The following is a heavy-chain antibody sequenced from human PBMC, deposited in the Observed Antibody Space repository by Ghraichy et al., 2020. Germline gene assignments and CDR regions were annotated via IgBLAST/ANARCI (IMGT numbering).Heavy chain of an antibody. Sequence: GESLRLSCAASGFTFGSNAMSWVRQAPGKGLEWVSTISGSGGNRHYADSVKGRFTISRDNSKNTVDLHMNSLRADDTAVYYCTRDPGYCSTSTCYAEGGWFDPWGQGALVTVSS. CDR3: TRDPGYCSTSTCYAEGGWFDP. CDR2: ISGSGGNR. J-gene: IGHJ5*02. D-gene: IGHD2-2*01. V-gene: IGHV3-23*01. CDR1: GFTFGSNA.